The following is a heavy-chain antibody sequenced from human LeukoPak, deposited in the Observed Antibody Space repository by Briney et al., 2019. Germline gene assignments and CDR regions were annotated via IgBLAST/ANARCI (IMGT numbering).Heavy chain of an antibody. V-gene: IGHV4-59*08. CDR3: ARHSCIAAAKRTFDY. D-gene: IGHD6-13*01. CDR1: GGSISSYY. Sequence: SETLSLTCTVSGGSISSYYWSWIRQPPGKGLEWVGYIYYSGSTNYNPSLKSRVTISVDTSKNQFSLKLSSVTAADTAVYYCARHSCIAAAKRTFDYWGQGTLVTVSS. J-gene: IGHJ4*02. CDR2: IYYSGST.